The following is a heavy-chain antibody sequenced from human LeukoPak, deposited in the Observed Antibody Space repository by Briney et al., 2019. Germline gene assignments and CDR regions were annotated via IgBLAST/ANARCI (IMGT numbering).Heavy chain of an antibody. V-gene: IGHV3-30*02. D-gene: IGHD2-15*01. J-gene: IGHJ4*02. CDR3: ASCRGSCYSGQYYFHY. CDR1: GFTFSTYR. Sequence: GGSLRLSCAASGFTFSTYRMNWVRQAPGKGLEWVAFIRYDGSNKSYADSVKGRFTISRDNSKNTLYLQMNSLRAEDTAVYYCASCRGSCYSGQYYFHYWGQGTLVTVSS. CDR2: IRYDGSNK.